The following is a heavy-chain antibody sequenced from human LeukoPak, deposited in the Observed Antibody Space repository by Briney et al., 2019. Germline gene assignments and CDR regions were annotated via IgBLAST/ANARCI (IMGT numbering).Heavy chain of an antibody. CDR3: ALLGGNYYGSGSYYNVIDY. Sequence: PSQTLPLTCTVSGGSISSGDYYWSWIRQPPGKGLEWIGYIYYSGSTYYNPSLKSRVTISVDTSKNQFSLKLSSVTAADTAVYYCALLGGNYYGSGSYYNVIDYWGQGTLVTVSS. CDR2: IYYSGST. J-gene: IGHJ4*02. D-gene: IGHD3-10*01. V-gene: IGHV4-30-4*01. CDR1: GGSISSGDYY.